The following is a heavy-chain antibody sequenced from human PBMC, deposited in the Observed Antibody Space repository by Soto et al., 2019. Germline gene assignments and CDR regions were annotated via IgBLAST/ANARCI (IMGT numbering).Heavy chain of an antibody. CDR2: LYYSGST. CDR1: GGSISSSSYY. J-gene: IGHJ5*02. Sequence: PSETLSLTCTVSGGSISSSSYYWGWIRQPPGKGLEWIASLYYSGSTYYNTSFETRVSISADTSRNQLSLRQNSVTAAETTVYFCARLGEGRRYLESLSPWNWIDPWGQGTLVTVSS. D-gene: IGHD3-3*01. CDR3: ARLGEGRRYLESLSPWNWIDP. V-gene: IGHV4-39*01.